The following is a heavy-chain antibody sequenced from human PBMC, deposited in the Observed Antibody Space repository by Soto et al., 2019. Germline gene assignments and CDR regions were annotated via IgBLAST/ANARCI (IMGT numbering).Heavy chain of an antibody. J-gene: IGHJ5*02. CDR2: IDYYGST. V-gene: IGHV4-59*08. D-gene: IGHD3-22*01. Sequence: SETLSLTCTVSGGSISGYYWSWIRQPPGKRLEWIGYIDYYGSTNYNPSLKSRVTISVDTSKKQFSLKLSSVTAADTAVYYCARHRRAYYYDSSGYFVQNWFDPWGQGTLVTVSS. CDR3: ARHRRAYYYDSSGYFVQNWFDP. CDR1: GGSISGYY.